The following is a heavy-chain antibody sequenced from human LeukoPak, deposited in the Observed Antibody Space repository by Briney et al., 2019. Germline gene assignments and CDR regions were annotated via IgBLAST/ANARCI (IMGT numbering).Heavy chain of an antibody. V-gene: IGHV2-5*01. Sequence: SGPTLVNPTQTLTPTCTFSGFSLSTSGVGVGWIRQPPGKALEWLALIYWNDDKRYSPSLHNRAIITKDTSKNQVVLTMTNMDPADTATYYCAHSNGELRFLEWFSMDVWGKGTTVTVSS. CDR2: IYWNDDK. J-gene: IGHJ6*03. CDR3: AHSNGELRFLEWFSMDV. D-gene: IGHD3-3*01. CDR1: GFSLSTSGVG.